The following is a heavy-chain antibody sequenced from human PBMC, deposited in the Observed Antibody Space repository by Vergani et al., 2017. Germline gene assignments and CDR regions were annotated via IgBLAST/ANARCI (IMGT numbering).Heavy chain of an antibody. Sequence: QVQLVESGGGVVQPGGSLRLSCAASGFTFSSYGMHWVRQAPGKGLEWVAFIRYDGSNKYYADSVKGRFTISRDNSKNTLYLQMNSLRAEDTAVYYCAKEGAKRGSVNYWGQGTLVTVSS. CDR2: IRYDGSNK. V-gene: IGHV3-30*02. CDR1: GFTFSSYG. J-gene: IGHJ4*02. CDR3: AKEGAKRGSVNY. D-gene: IGHD3-10*01.